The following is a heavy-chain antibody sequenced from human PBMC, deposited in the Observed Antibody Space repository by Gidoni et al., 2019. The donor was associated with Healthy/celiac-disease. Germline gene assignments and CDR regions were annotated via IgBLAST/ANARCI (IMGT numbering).Heavy chain of an antibody. CDR3: AKDLVATISGEYYYYGMDV. D-gene: IGHD5-12*01. CDR2: ISYDGSNK. CDR1: GFTFSSYG. Sequence: QVQLVESGGGVVQPGRSLRLSCAASGFTFSSYGMHWVRQAPGKGLEWVAVISYDGSNKYYADSVKGRFTISRDNSKNTLYLQMNSLRAEDTAVYYCAKDLVATISGEYYYYGMDVWGQGTTVTVSS. V-gene: IGHV3-30*18. J-gene: IGHJ6*02.